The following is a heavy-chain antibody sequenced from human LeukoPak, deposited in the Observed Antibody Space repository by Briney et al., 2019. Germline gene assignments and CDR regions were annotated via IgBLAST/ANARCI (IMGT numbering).Heavy chain of an antibody. J-gene: IGHJ4*02. CDR1: GFTFSSYV. V-gene: IGHV3-30*04. CDR2: ISYDGSNE. D-gene: IGHD5-12*01. Sequence: PGGSLRLSCAASGFTFSSYVMHWVRQAPGKGLEWVAIISYDGSNEYYADSVKGRFTISRDNSKNTLYLQMNSLRADDTAVYYCVKDSSWMGEYYFDYWGQGTLVTVSS. CDR3: VKDSSWMGEYYFDY.